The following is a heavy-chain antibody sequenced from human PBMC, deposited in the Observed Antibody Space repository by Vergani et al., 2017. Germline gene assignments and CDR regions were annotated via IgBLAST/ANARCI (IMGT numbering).Heavy chain of an antibody. V-gene: IGHV3-23*01. D-gene: IGHD6-19*01. CDR3: AKXGLSSSWDSSGGEGDYYYGMDV. J-gene: IGHJ6*02. CDR1: GFTFSSYA. Sequence: EVQLLESGGGLVQPGGSLRLSCAASGFTFSSYAMSWVRQAPGKGLEWASAISGSGGSTYYANFVKGRFTISRDNSKNTRYLQMNSRRAEDTAVYYCAKXGLSSSWDSSGGEGDYYYGMDVWGLGTTVTVSS. CDR2: ISGSGGST.